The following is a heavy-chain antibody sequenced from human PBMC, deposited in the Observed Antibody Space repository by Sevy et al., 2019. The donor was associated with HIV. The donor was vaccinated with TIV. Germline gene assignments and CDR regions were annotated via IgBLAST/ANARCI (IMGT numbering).Heavy chain of an antibody. J-gene: IGHJ4*02. CDR1: GGSITTYY. Sequence: SESLSLTCTVSGGSITTYYWSWIRQPPGKGLEWIGYIHYSGRTNYNPSLKSRLTISVDTSKNQFSLKRTSVTAADTAVYYCAREATGAFDYWGQGTLVTVSS. CDR3: AREATGAFDY. V-gene: IGHV4-59*01. CDR2: IHYSGRT. D-gene: IGHD5-12*01.